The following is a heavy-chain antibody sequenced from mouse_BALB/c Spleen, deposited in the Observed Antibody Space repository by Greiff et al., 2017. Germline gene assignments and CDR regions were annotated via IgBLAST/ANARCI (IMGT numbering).Heavy chain of an antibody. Sequence: EVQLQQSGAELVKPGASVKLSCTASGFNIKDTYMHWVKQRPEQGLEWIGRIDPANGNTKYDPKFQGKATITADTSSNTAYLQLSSLTSEDTAVYYCARLDDGYYGYAMDYWGQGTSVTVSS. J-gene: IGHJ4*01. CDR3: ARLDDGYYGYAMDY. D-gene: IGHD2-3*01. CDR2: IDPANGNT. CDR1: GFNIKDTY. V-gene: IGHV14-3*02.